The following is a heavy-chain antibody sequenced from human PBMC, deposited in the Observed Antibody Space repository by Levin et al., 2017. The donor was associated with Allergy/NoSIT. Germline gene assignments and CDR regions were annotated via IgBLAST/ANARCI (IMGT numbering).Heavy chain of an antibody. V-gene: IGHV3-48*03. D-gene: IGHD3-3*01. CDR3: ASGHFWSGYRRQTYYYYGMDV. CDR1: GFTFSSYE. CDR2: ISSSGSTI. Sequence: PGGSLRLSCAASGFTFSSYEMNWVRQAPGKGLEWVSYISSSGSTIYYADSVKGRFTISRDNAKNSLYLQMNSLRAEDTAVYYCASGHFWSGYRRQTYYYYGMDVWGQGTTVTVSS. J-gene: IGHJ6*02.